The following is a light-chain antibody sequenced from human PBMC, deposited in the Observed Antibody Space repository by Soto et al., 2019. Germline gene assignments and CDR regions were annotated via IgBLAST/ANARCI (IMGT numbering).Light chain of an antibody. CDR3: QQYNPPLT. CDR2: DAS. J-gene: IGKJ4*01. V-gene: IGKV3-11*01. CDR1: QSVSSY. Sequence: EIVLTQSPATLSLSPGERASLSCRASQSVSSYLAWYQQKPGQAPRLLIYDASNRATGIPDRFSGSGSGTDFTLTISRLEPEDFAVYFCQQYNPPLTFGGGTKVDIK.